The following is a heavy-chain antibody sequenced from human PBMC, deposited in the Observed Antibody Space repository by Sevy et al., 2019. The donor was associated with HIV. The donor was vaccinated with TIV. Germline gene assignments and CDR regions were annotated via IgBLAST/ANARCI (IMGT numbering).Heavy chain of an antibody. D-gene: IGHD1-26*01. J-gene: IGHJ4*02. Sequence: GGSLRLSCAASGFIFSDYYMSWIRQAPGKGLEWVSSISGSGNTIYYTDSVKGRFTISRDNAKDSLYLQMNSLRAEDTAVNYCARAGGSWALRYWGQGSLVTVSS. V-gene: IGHV3-11*01. CDR1: GFIFSDYY. CDR2: ISGSGNTI. CDR3: ARAGGSWALRY.